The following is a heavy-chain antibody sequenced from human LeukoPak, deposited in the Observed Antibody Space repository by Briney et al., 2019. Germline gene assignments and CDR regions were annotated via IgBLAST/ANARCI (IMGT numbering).Heavy chain of an antibody. J-gene: IGHJ4*02. CDR2: MNPDTGNT. CDR3: ARGHDYGDN. Sequence: ASVTVSFKASGYTFTMYDINWVRQATGQGLEWMGWMNPDTGNTAFAQKFQGRVTMTRNTSISTVYMELSSLRSEDTAVYYCARGHDYGDNWGQGTLVTVSS. CDR1: GYTFTMYD. V-gene: IGHV1-8*01.